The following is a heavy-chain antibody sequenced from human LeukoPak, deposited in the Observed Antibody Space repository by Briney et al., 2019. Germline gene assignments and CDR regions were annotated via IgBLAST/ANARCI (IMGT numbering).Heavy chain of an antibody. V-gene: IGHV3-23*01. CDR2: ISGSGGST. J-gene: IGHJ4*02. D-gene: IGHD6-19*01. CDR1: GFTFSSYA. CDR3: AKVRSGWQEFDY. Sequence: PGGSLRLSCAASGFTFSSYAMSWVRQAPGKGLEWVSAISGSGGSTYYADSVKGRFTISRDNSKNTLHLQMNSLRAEDTAVYYCAKVRSGWQEFDYWGQGTLVTVSS.